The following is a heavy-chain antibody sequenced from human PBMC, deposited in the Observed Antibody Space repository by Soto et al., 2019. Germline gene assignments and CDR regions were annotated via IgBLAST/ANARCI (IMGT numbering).Heavy chain of an antibody. V-gene: IGHV1-8*01. J-gene: IGHJ6*02. D-gene: IGHD3-16*01. CDR2: MNTNSGKT. Sequence: QVQLVQSGAEVKKPGASVMVSCTTSGYTFTNYDINWVRQATGQGLEWMGWMNTNSGKTDHAQKFQGRVTMTRNTYARTADTELTGTTSDDTAEYYCARVIEETACFGPKCYDNLYYYLGMDVWGQGTTVTVSS. CDR3: ARVIEETACFGPKCYDNLYYYLGMDV. CDR1: GYTFTNYD.